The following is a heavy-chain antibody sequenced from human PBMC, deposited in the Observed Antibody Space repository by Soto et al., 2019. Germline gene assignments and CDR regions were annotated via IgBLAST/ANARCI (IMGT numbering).Heavy chain of an antibody. CDR2: INSDGSST. J-gene: IGHJ5*02. Sequence: HPGGSLRLSCAASGFTFSSYWMHLVRQAPGKGLVWVSRINSDGSSTSYADSVKGRFTISRDNAKNTLYLQMNSLRAEDTAVYYCARMVYDNWFEPWGKGTLVTVSS. CDR3: ARMVYDNWFEP. CDR1: GFTFSSYW. D-gene: IGHD2-8*01. V-gene: IGHV3-74*01.